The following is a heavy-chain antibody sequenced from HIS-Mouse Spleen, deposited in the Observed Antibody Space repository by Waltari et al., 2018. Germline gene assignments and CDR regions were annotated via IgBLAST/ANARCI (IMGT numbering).Heavy chain of an antibody. D-gene: IGHD3-10*01. CDR2: ISNDGSNK. CDR3: AKDPRTPMVRGILDDAFDI. CDR1: GFTFSSYG. V-gene: IGHV3-30*18. Sequence: QVQLVESGGGVVQPGRSLRLSCAASGFTFSSYGMHWVRQAPGKGLEWVAVISNDGSNKYYAEAVKGRFTISRDNSKNTLYLQMNSLRAEDTAVYYCAKDPRTPMVRGILDDAFDIWGQGTMVTVSS. J-gene: IGHJ3*02.